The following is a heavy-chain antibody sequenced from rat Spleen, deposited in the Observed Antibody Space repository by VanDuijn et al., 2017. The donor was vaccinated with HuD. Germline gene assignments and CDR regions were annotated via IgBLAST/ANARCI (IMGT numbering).Heavy chain of an antibody. J-gene: IGHJ4*01. CDR1: GFTFSDYY. D-gene: IGHD1-6*01. CDR2: ISSDGGRN. Sequence: EVQLVESGGGLVQPGRSLKLSCAASGFTFSDYYMAWVRQAPTKGLEWVATISSDGGRNFYRDSVKCRFTISRDNAKSSLYLQMDSLRSEATATYYCASLMYTPDYLGVMDAWGQGASVTVSS. V-gene: IGHV5-7*01. CDR3: ASLMYTPDYLGVMDA.